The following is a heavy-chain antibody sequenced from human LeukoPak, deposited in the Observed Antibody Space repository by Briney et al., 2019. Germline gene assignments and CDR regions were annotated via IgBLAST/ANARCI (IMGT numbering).Heavy chain of an antibody. V-gene: IGHV3-21*01. CDR1: GFTFSSYS. CDR2: ISSSSSYI. Sequence: GGSLRLSCAASGFTFSSYSMNWVRQAPGKGLEWVSSISSSSSYIYYADSVKGRFTISRDNAKNSLYLQMNSLRAEDTAVYYCARRTVGPDAFDIWGQGTMVTVSS. D-gene: IGHD3-16*01. J-gene: IGHJ3*02. CDR3: ARRTVGPDAFDI.